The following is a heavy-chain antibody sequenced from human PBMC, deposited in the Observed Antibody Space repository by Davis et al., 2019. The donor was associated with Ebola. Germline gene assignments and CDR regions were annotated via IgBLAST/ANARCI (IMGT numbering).Heavy chain of an antibody. V-gene: IGHV3-73*01. J-gene: IGHJ4*02. CDR1: GFTFSSYE. CDR3: TRTYGDGVDY. D-gene: IGHD4-17*01. Sequence: GGSLRLSCAASGFTFSSYEMNWVRQAPGKGLEWVGRIRSKANSYATAYAASVKGRFTISRDDSKNTAYLQMNSLKTEDTAVYYCTRTYGDGVDYWGQGTLVTVSS. CDR2: IRSKANSYAT.